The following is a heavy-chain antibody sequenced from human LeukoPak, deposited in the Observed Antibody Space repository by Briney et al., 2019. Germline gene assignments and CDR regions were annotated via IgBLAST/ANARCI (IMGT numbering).Heavy chain of an antibody. CDR2: INHSGST. CDR3: ARGPYYYGSWYYFDY. CDR1: GFTFSSYA. D-gene: IGHD3-10*01. V-gene: IGHV4-34*01. J-gene: IGHJ4*02. Sequence: PGGSLRLSCAASGFTFSSYAMSWVRQAPGKGLEWIGEINHSGSTNYNPSLKSRVTISVDTSKNQFPLKLSSVTAADTAVYYCARGPYYYGSWYYFDYWGQGTLVTVSS.